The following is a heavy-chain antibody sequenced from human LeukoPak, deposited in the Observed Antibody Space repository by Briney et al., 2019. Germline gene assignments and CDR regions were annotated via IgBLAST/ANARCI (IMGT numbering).Heavy chain of an antibody. CDR1: GGSVTSHY. D-gene: IGHD3-22*01. J-gene: IGHJ4*02. V-gene: IGHV4-59*02. Sequence: SETLSLTCNVSGGSVTSHYWNWIRRPPGKGLEWIGYLYHTGITKYNPSLKSRVSMSVDTSKNQFFLKVNSVTAADTAVYHCARSVDYFDNTGPHMMFDYWGQGSLVTVSS. CDR3: ARSVDYFDNTGPHMMFDY. CDR2: LYHTGIT.